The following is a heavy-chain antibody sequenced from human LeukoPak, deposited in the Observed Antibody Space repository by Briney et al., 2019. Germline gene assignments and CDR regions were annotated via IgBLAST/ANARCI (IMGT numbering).Heavy chain of an antibody. CDR1: GGSISGYY. J-gene: IGHJ4*02. CDR2: IYYSGST. D-gene: IGHD2-15*01. CDR3: ARDGGGSNFDY. Sequence: SETLSLTCTVSGGSISGYYWSWIRQPPGKGLEWIGYIYYSGSTNYNPSLKSRVTISVDTSKNQFSLKLSSVTAADTAVYYCARDGGGSNFDYWGQGTLVTVSS. V-gene: IGHV4-59*01.